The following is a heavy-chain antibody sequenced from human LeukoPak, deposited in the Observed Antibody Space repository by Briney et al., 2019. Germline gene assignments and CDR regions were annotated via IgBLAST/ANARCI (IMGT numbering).Heavy chain of an antibody. Sequence: SETLSLTCAVYGGSFSGYYWSWIRQPPGKGLEWIGEINHSGSTNYNPSLKSRVTISVDTSKNQFSLKLSSVTAADTAVYCCARAHSSSWYAAGDYWGQGTLVTVSS. V-gene: IGHV4-34*01. CDR1: GGSFSGYY. CDR2: INHSGST. J-gene: IGHJ4*02. D-gene: IGHD6-13*01. CDR3: ARAHSSSWYAAGDY.